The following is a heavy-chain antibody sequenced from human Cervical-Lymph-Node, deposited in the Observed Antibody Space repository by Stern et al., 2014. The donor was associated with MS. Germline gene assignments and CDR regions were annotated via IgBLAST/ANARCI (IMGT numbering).Heavy chain of an antibody. J-gene: IGHJ4*02. D-gene: IGHD3-10*01. Sequence: EVQLLESGGGLVQPGGSLRLTCAASGFTFSRYAMSWVRQAPGKGLEWVSTFSSGGDDRDYADSVKGRFTISRDNSNNTVYLQMNSLRVEDTAVYYCGKRGSSPMDYWGRGTLVIVSS. CDR1: GFTFSRYA. CDR3: GKRGSSPMDY. V-gene: IGHV3-23*01. CDR2: FSSGGDDR.